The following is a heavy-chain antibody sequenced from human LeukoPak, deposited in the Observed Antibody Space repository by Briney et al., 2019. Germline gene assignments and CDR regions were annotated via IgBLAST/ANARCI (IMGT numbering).Heavy chain of an antibody. CDR1: GYTFTGYY. J-gene: IGHJ6*03. CDR2: INPNSGGT. CDR3: ARRMIGYCSSTSCYVSEPYYYYMDV. V-gene: IGHV1-2*02. D-gene: IGHD2-2*01. Sequence: ASVKVSCKASGYTFTGYYMHWVRQAPGQGLEWMGWINPNSGGTNYAQKFQGRVTMTRDTSISTAYMELSRLRSDDTAVYYCARRMIGYCSSTSCYVSEPYYYYMDVWGKGTTVTISS.